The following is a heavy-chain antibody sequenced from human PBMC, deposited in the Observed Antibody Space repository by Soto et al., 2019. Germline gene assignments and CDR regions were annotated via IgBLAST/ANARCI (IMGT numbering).Heavy chain of an antibody. CDR1: GFTFSGYS. J-gene: IGHJ1*01. CDR3: ARDLGSSWYPEYFQH. Sequence: PGGSLRLSCAASGFTFSGYSMNWVRQPPGKGLEWVSYISNSGKTIYYADSVKGRFTISRDNAKNSLYLQMNSLRAEDTAVYYCARDLGSSWYPEYFQHWGQGTLVTVSS. CDR2: ISNSGKTI. D-gene: IGHD6-13*01. V-gene: IGHV3-48*01.